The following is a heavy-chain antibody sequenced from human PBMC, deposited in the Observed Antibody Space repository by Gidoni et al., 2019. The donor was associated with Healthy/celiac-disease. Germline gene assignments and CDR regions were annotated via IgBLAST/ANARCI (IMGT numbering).Heavy chain of an antibody. CDR3: AREGRFLEWSYYGMDV. CDR2: ISNSSSTI. J-gene: IGHJ6*02. Sequence: EVQLVESGGGLVQPGGSLRLSCAASGFTFSSYSMTWVRQAPGKGLEWVAYISNSSSTIYYADFVKGRFTISRDNAKNSLYMQMNSLRDEDTAVYYCAREGRFLEWSYYGMDVWGQGTTVTVSS. CDR1: GFTFSSYS. V-gene: IGHV3-48*02. D-gene: IGHD3-3*01.